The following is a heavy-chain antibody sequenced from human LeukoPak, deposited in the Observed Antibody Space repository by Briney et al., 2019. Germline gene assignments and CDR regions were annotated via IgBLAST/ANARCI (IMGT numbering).Heavy chain of an antibody. CDR2: IYSGGST. D-gene: IGHD6-19*01. CDR1: GFTVSSNY. V-gene: IGHV3-53*01. J-gene: IGHJ4*02. Sequence: PGGSLRLSCAVSGFTVSSNYMSWVRQAPGKGLEWVSVIYSGGSTYYADSVKGRFTISRDNSKNTLYLQMNSLRAEDTAVYYCARVGAGYSSGWYYFDYWGQGTLVTVSS. CDR3: ARVGAGYSSGWYYFDY.